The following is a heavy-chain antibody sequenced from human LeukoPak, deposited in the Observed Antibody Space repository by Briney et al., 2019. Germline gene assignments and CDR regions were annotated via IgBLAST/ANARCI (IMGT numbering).Heavy chain of an antibody. V-gene: IGHV3-74*01. CDR1: GFTFSSHW. Sequence: GGSLRLSCVASGFTFSSHWVHWVRQVPGKGLVWVSRINGDGSSTNYADSVKGRFTTSRDNAKNTLYLQMNSLTIEDTAVYYCASPETGGFFDYWGQGTLVTVAS. J-gene: IGHJ4*02. D-gene: IGHD7-27*01. CDR2: INGDGSST. CDR3: ASPETGGFFDY.